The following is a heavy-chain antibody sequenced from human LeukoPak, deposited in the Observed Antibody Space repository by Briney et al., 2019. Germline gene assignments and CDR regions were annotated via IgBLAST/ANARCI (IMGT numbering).Heavy chain of an antibody. CDR3: ARAFRSYYDFWSGYLADYYYYYMDV. J-gene: IGHJ6*03. D-gene: IGHD3-3*01. V-gene: IGHV1-18*01. CDR1: GYTFTSYG. Sequence: ASVKVSCKASGYTFTSYGISWVRQAPGQGLEWMGWISAYNGNTNYAQKLQGRVNMTKGASTRTAYMELRSLRSDDTAVYYCARAFRSYYDFWSGYLADYYYYYMDVWGKGTTVTVSS. CDR2: ISAYNGNT.